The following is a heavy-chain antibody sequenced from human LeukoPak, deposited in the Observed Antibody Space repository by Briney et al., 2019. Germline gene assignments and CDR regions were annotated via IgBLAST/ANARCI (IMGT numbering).Heavy chain of an antibody. J-gene: IGHJ4*02. CDR3: ARSGLDAGCCDY. D-gene: IGHD6-19*01. Sequence: GGSLRLSCAASGFTCSSYSMNWVRQAPGKGLEWVSSISSSSSYIYYADSVKGRFTISRDNAKNSLYLQMNSLRAEDTAVYYCARSGLDAGCCDYWGQGTLVTVSS. CDR1: GFTCSSYS. V-gene: IGHV3-21*01. CDR2: ISSSSSYI.